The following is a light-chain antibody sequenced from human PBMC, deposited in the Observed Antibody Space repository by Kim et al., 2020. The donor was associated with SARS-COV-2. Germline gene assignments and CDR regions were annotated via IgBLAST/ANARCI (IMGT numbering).Light chain of an antibody. V-gene: IGKV3-15*01. CDR1: QSVSSN. CDR2: GAS. J-gene: IGKJ1*01. CDR3: QQYNNWPPGT. Sequence: SPGERATRSCRASQSVSSNLAWYQQKPGQAPRLLIYGASTRATGIPARFSGSGSGTGFTLTFSSLQSEDFAVYYCQQYNNWPPGTFGQGTKVDIK.